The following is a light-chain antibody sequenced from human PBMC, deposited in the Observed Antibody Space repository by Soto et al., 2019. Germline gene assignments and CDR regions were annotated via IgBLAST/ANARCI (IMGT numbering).Light chain of an antibody. CDR2: WAS. CDR3: QQYVSSPWA. V-gene: IGKV4-1*01. CDR1: QSVLYSSNNKNY. Sequence: DIVMTQSPDSLAVSLGERATINCKSSQSVLYSSNNKNYLAWYQQKPGQPPKLLIYWASTRESGVPDRFSGSGSGTDFTLTISRLEPEDFAVYYCQQYVSSPWAFGQGTKVEI. J-gene: IGKJ1*01.